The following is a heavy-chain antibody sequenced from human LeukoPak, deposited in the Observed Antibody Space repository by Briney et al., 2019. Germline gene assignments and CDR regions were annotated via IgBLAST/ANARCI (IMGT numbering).Heavy chain of an antibody. CDR2: IYYSGST. D-gene: IGHD5-24*01. Sequence: SETLSLTCTVSGGSISSSSYYWGWIRQPPGKGLEWIGSIYYSGSTYYNPSLKSRVTISVDTSKNQFSLKLSSVTAADTAVYYCARHSGDGYNLWWPYNFDYWGQGTLITVSS. J-gene: IGHJ4*02. CDR3: ARHSGDGYNLWWPYNFDY. V-gene: IGHV4-39*01. CDR1: GGSISSSSYY.